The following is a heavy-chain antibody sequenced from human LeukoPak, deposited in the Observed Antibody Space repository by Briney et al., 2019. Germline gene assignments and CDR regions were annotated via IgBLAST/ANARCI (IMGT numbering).Heavy chain of an antibody. J-gene: IGHJ4*02. V-gene: IGHV3-66*01. Sequence: GGSLRLSCAASGLTVSSNYMTWVRQAPGKGLEWVSAIYSGGTTYYADSVKGRFTISRDNSKNTVYLQVNSLRAEDTAVYYCARASGHNSGWYDWYFDYWGQGTVVTVSS. CDR1: GLTVSSNY. CDR2: IYSGGTT. CDR3: ARASGHNSGWYDWYFDY. D-gene: IGHD6-19*01.